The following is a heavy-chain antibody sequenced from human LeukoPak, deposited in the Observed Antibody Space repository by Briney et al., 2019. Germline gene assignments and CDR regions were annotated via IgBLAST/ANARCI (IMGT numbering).Heavy chain of an antibody. D-gene: IGHD3-9*01. CDR1: GFTFSSYG. Sequence: PGRSLRLSCAASGFTFSSYGMHWVRQAPGKGLGWVAVIWYDGSNKYYADSVKGRFTISRENSKNTLYLQMNSLRAEDTAVYYCARGQLRYFTYGMDVWGQGTTVTVSS. J-gene: IGHJ6*02. V-gene: IGHV3-33*01. CDR2: IWYDGSNK. CDR3: ARGQLRYFTYGMDV.